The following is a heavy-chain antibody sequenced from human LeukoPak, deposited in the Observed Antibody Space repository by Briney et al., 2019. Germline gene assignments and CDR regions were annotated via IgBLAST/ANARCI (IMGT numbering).Heavy chain of an antibody. Sequence: PSETLSLTCTVSGGSISSSSYYWGWIRQPPGKGLEWIGSIYYSGSTYYNPSLKSRVTISVDTSKNQFSLKLSSVTAADTAVYCCARHSSPDVVPAAIRSGIDPWGQGTLVTVSS. V-gene: IGHV4-39*01. CDR3: ARHSSPDVVPAAIRSGIDP. CDR1: GGSISSSSYY. J-gene: IGHJ5*02. CDR2: IYYSGST. D-gene: IGHD2-2*01.